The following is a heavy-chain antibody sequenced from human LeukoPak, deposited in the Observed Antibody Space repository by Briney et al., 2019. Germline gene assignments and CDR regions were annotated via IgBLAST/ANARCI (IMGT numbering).Heavy chain of an antibody. CDR1: GFTFSSYS. CDR3: ARDGPGVAVADWYFDL. CDR2: ISSSSSYI. D-gene: IGHD6-19*01. V-gene: IGHV3-21*01. J-gene: IGHJ2*01. Sequence: GGSLRLSCAASGFTFSSYSMNWVRQAPGKGLEWVSSISSSSSYIYYADSVKGRFTISRDNAKNSLYLQMNSLRAEDTAVYYCARDGPGVAVADWYFDLWGRGTLVTVSS.